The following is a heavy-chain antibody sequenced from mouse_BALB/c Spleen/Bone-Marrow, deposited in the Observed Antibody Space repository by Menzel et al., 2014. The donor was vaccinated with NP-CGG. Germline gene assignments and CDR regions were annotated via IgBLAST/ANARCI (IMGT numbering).Heavy chain of an antibody. Sequence: EVQLQESGGGLVQPGGSLKLSCAASGFDFSRFWMTWVRQAPGKGLEWIGEINPDSSTINYTPSLKDKFIISRDNAKNTLYLQMSKVRSEDAALYYCAKNYYYGYVAYWGQGTPVTVSA. D-gene: IGHD1-2*01. J-gene: IGHJ3*01. CDR1: GFDFSRFW. CDR3: AKNYYYGYVAY. CDR2: INPDSSTI. V-gene: IGHV4-1*02.